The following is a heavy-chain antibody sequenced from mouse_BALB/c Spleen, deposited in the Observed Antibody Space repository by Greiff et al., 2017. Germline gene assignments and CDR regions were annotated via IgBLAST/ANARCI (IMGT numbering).Heavy chain of an antibody. D-gene: IGHD1-1*01. CDR1: GFSLTDYG. CDR2: IWGGGST. V-gene: IGHV2-6-5*01. Sequence: QVQLQQSGPGLVAPSQSLSITCTVSGFSLTDYGVSWIRQPPGKGLEWLGVIWGGGSTYYNSALKSRLSISKDNSKSQVFLKMNSLQTDDTAMYYCAKQHNYHGSSTGGFDVWGAGTTVTVSS. CDR3: AKQHNYHGSSTGGFDV. J-gene: IGHJ1*01.